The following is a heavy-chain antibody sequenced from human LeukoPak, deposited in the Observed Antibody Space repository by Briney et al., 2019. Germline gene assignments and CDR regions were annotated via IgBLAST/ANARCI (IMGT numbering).Heavy chain of an antibody. D-gene: IGHD3-22*01. Sequence: GGSLRLSCAASGFTVSSNYMSWVRQAPGKGLEWVANIKEDGSEKYYVDSVKGRFTISRDNAKNSLYLEMNSLRAEDTAVYFCARDDSTGYYYLDGWGQGTLVTVSS. J-gene: IGHJ4*02. CDR1: GFTVSSNY. CDR2: IKEDGSEK. CDR3: ARDDSTGYYYLDG. V-gene: IGHV3-7*05.